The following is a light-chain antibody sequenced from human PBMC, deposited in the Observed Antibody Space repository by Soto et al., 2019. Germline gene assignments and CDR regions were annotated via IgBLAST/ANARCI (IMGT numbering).Light chain of an antibody. V-gene: IGKV2-28*01. CDR3: MQALQTPRFT. J-gene: IGKJ3*01. Sequence: DIVMTQSPLSLPVTPGEPASISCRSSQSLLHSNGYNYLDWYLQKPGQSPQVLIYLGSNRASGVPDRFSGSGSCTDFTLKISRVEAEDVGVYYCMQALQTPRFTFGPGTKVDIK. CDR2: LGS. CDR1: QSLLHSNGYNY.